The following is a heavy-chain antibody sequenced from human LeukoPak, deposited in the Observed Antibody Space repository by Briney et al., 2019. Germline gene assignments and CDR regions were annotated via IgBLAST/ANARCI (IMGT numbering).Heavy chain of an antibody. CDR1: GFTFSSYA. CDR2: ISGSGGST. J-gene: IGHJ5*02. V-gene: IGHV3-23*01. CDR3: AKDGSGSFSVFDWFDP. D-gene: IGHD3-10*01. Sequence: GGSLRLSCAASGFTFSSYAMSWVRQAPGKGLEWVSAISGSGGSTYYADSVKGRFTISRDNSKNTLYLQMNSLRAEDAAVYYCAKDGSGSFSVFDWFDPWGQGTLVTVSS.